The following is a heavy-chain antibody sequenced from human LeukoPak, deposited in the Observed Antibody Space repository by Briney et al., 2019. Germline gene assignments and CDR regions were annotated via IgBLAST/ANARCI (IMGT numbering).Heavy chain of an antibody. Sequence: FQGRVTMTRDTSISTAYMELNRLRSDDTAVYYCARRESIVVVTAIDFDYWGQGTLVTVSS. J-gene: IGHJ4*02. D-gene: IGHD2-21*02. V-gene: IGHV1-2*02. CDR3: ARRESIVVVTAIDFDY.